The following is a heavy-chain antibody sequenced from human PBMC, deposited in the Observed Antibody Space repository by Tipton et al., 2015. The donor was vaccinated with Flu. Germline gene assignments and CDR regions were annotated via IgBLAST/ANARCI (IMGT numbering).Heavy chain of an antibody. CDR3: ARDGRWVTAIPYYYYYGMDV. Sequence: SLRLSCAASGFTFSDYYMSWIRQAPGKGLEWVSYISSSGSTIYYADSVKGRFTISRDNAKNSLYLQMNSLRAEDTAVYYCARDGRWVTAIPYYYYYGMDVWGQGTTVTVSS. CDR1: GFTFSDYY. V-gene: IGHV3-11*01. D-gene: IGHD2-21*02. CDR2: ISSSGSTI. J-gene: IGHJ6*02.